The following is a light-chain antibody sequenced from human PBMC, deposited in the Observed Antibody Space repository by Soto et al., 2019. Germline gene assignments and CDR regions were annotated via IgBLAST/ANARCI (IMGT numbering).Light chain of an antibody. Sequence: EIVLTQSPATLSLSPGERATLSCRASQSVGGYLDWYQQKPGQAPRLLIFDASNRASGIPARSSGSGSGTDFTLTISSLEPEKLAVYYCHQRSNWPPLTFGAGTKVEIK. CDR1: QSVGGY. CDR2: DAS. J-gene: IGKJ4*01. V-gene: IGKV3-11*01. CDR3: HQRSNWPPLT.